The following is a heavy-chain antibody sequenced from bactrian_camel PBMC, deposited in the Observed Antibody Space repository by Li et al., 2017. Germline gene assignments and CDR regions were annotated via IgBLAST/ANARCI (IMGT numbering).Heavy chain of an antibody. CDR3: AAGGAPHMGWVRWQPSS. CDR2: ISPPIVTA. CDR1: AYSIITYC. V-gene: IGHV3S1*01. D-gene: IGHD5*01. Sequence: QLVESGGGSVQAGGSLRLSCAASAYSIITYCMGWFRQAPGKEREAVASISPPIVTAWYAEAVKGRFTISQDKAKNTLYLQMNKTHPEDTGMYYCAAGGAPHMGWVRWQPSSWGQGTQVTVS. J-gene: IGHJ6*01.